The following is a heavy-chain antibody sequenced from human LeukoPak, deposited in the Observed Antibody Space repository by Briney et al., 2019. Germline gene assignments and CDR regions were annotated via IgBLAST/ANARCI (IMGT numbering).Heavy chain of an antibody. CDR2: LYYSGST. J-gene: IGHJ3*02. CDR1: GGSISSYY. D-gene: IGHD3-22*01. V-gene: IGHV4-59*08. Sequence: SETLSLTCTVSGGSISSYYWSWIRQSPGKGLEWIGYLYYSGSTNYNPSLESRVTISVHTSKNQFSLKLSSVTAADTAVYYCARVYDSSGYYYAFDIWGQGTMVTVSS. CDR3: ARVYDSSGYYYAFDI.